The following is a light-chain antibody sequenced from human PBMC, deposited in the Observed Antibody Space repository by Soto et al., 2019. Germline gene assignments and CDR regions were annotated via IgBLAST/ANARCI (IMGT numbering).Light chain of an antibody. CDR2: AAS. V-gene: IGKV1-39*01. CDR3: QQSYSTPRT. CDR1: QSISTY. J-gene: IGKJ2*02. Sequence: DIQMTQSTSSLSASVGDRVTITCRASQSISTYLNWYQQKVGKAPKLLIYAASSLQRWVPSRFRGSGSGTDFNLTISSLQPEDFATYYCQQSYSTPRTFGQGTKLEIK.